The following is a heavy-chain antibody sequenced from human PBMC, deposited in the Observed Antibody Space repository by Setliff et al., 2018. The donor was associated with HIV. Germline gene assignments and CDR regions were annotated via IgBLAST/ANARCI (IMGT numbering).Heavy chain of an antibody. CDR2: VYLSGGT. CDR3: ARGLPATNGVWIDY. Sequence: SETLSLTCTVSSDSIRAYFWTWVRQPAGKGLEWIGHVYLSGGTNSNPSLKSRVTMSFDTSKNQFSQNLNSVTAADTAVYYCARGLPATNGVWIDYWGQGTLVTVAS. CDR1: SDSIRAYF. J-gene: IGHJ4*02. D-gene: IGHD2-8*01. V-gene: IGHV4-4*07.